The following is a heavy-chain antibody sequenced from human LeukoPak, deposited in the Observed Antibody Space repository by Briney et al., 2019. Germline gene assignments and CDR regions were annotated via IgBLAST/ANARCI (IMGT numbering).Heavy chain of an antibody. Sequence: LETLSLTCTVSGGSISSSSYYWGWIRQPPGKGLEWIGSIYYSGSTYYNPSLKSRVTISVDTSKNQFSLKLSSVTAADTAVYYCARQAPSWFDPWGQGTLVTVSS. CDR3: ARQAPSWFDP. CDR2: IYYSGST. CDR1: GGSISSSSYY. J-gene: IGHJ5*02. V-gene: IGHV4-39*01.